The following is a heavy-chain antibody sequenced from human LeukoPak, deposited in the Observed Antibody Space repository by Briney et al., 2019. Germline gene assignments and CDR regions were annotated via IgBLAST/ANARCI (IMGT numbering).Heavy chain of an antibody. CDR1: GFTFDSYW. D-gene: IGHD1-26*01. J-gene: IGHJ4*02. Sequence: GGSLRLSCAASGFTFDSYWMSWVRQAPGKGLEWVANIKQDGNEKYYVDSVKGRFTISRDNAKNSLYLQMNSLRAEDTAVYYCAREFEGSASGAGYWGQGTLVTVSS. V-gene: IGHV3-7*01. CDR3: AREFEGSASGAGY. CDR2: IKQDGNEK.